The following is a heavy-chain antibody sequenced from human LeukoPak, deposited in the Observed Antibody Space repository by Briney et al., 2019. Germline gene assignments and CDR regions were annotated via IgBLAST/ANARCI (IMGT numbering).Heavy chain of an antibody. J-gene: IGHJ4*02. D-gene: IGHD6-19*01. CDR1: GFTFSSYG. V-gene: IGHV3-30*18. CDR2: ISYDGSNK. Sequence: GGSLRLSCAASGFTFSSYGMHWVRQAPGKGLEWVAVISYDGSNKYYADSVKGRFTTSRDNSKNTLYLQMNSLRAEDTAVYYCAKDLFGQWLVRSSLFDYWGQGTLVTVSS. CDR3: AKDLFGQWLVRSSLFDY.